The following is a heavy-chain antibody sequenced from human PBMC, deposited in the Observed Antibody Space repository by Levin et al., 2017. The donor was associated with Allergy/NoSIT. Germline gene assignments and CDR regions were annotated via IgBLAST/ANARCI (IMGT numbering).Heavy chain of an antibody. CDR1: GFSFSTYA. CDR3: ARDRAGAPLRRGMDV. J-gene: IGHJ6*02. D-gene: IGHD1-26*01. CDR2: ISRSGATT. V-gene: IGHV3-23*01. Sequence: PGGSLRLSCAASGFSFSTYALSWVRQAPGRGLEWVSGISRSGATTYYADSVKGRFTISRDNSKNTLTLQMNSLRVEDPAVYYCARDRAGAPLRRGMDVWGQGTTVTVSS.